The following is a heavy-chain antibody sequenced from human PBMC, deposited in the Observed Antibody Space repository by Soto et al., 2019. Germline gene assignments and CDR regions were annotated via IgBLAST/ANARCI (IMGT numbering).Heavy chain of an antibody. D-gene: IGHD1-26*01. CDR2: ISTEGSTT. J-gene: IGHJ3*02. CDR3: ATDDVFIVGIWRGFDI. CDR1: GFTFSRYW. Sequence: EVQLVESGGGLVQPGGSLRLSCAASGFTFSRYWMHWVRQAPGEGLVWVSGISTEGSTTRYVDSVKGRFTISRDNVKNTLDLQMSSLRAEDTAVYYCATDDVFIVGIWRGFDIWGQGTVGTVSS. V-gene: IGHV3-74*01.